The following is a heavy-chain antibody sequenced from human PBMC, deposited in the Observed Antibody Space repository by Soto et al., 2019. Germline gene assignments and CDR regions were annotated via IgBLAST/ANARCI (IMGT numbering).Heavy chain of an antibody. Sequence: GGSLRLSCAASGFTFSSYSMNWVRQAPGKGLEWVSSISSSSSYIYYADSVKGRFTISRDNAKNSLYLQMNSLRAEDTAVYYCAGNVDTAMVRYFDYWGQGTLVTVSS. CDR3: AGNVDTAMVRYFDY. J-gene: IGHJ4*02. D-gene: IGHD5-18*01. V-gene: IGHV3-21*01. CDR1: GFTFSSYS. CDR2: ISSSSSYI.